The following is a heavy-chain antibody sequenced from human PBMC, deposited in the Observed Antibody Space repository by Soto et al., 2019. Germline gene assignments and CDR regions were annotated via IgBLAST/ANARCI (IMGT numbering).Heavy chain of an antibody. CDR2: IYNSGLT. D-gene: IGHD2-21*02. Sequence: SETLSLTCIVSGESISSSSYYWVWIRQPPGKGLQWIGSIYNSGLTYYKPSFKSRVTISIDTSKNQFSLKLSSVTATDTAVYYCARQRTTVVTQAYFDHWGQGALVTVAS. J-gene: IGHJ4*02. CDR1: GESISSSSYY. V-gene: IGHV4-39*01. CDR3: ARQRTTVVTQAYFDH.